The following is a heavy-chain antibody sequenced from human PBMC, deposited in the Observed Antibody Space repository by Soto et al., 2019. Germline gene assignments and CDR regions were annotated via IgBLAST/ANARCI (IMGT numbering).Heavy chain of an antibody. CDR1: GFTFSTYN. CDR2: ISSSSTYI. V-gene: IGHV3-21*04. J-gene: IGHJ4*01. D-gene: IGHD5-18*01. CDR3: VRDRDLDRDMVHADL. Sequence: GGSLRLSCAASGFTFSTYNMNWVRQAPGKGLEWVSSISSSSTYIYYADSVRGRFTISTDNAENSVFLQMNSLRDEDTAVYFCVRDRDLDRDMVHADLWGQGTLVTVSS.